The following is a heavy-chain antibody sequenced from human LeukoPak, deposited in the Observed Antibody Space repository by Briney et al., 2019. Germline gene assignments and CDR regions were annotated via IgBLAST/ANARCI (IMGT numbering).Heavy chain of an antibody. CDR3: ARDIGWYFDL. V-gene: IGHV4-59*01. J-gene: IGHJ2*01. CDR1: GGSISSYY. Sequence: SETLSLTCTVSGGSISSYYWSWIRQPPGKGLEWIGYIYYSGSTNYNPSLKSRVTISVDTSKNQFSLKLSSVTAADTAVYYCARDIGWYFDLWARGTLATVSS. CDR2: IYYSGST. D-gene: IGHD1-26*01.